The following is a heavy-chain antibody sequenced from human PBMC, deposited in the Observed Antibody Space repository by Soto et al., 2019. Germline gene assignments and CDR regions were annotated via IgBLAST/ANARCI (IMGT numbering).Heavy chain of an antibody. D-gene: IGHD3-10*01. CDR2: IYYSGST. CDR3: ARVGITMVRGVDPRHYYYMDV. J-gene: IGHJ6*03. CDR1: GGSISSYY. Sequence: QVQLQESGPGLVKPSETLSLTCTVSGGSISSYYWSWIRQPPGKGLEWIGYIYYSGSTNYNPSLKSRVTISVDTSKNQFSLKLSSVTAADTAVYYCARVGITMVRGVDPRHYYYMDVWGKGTTVTVSS. V-gene: IGHV4-59*01.